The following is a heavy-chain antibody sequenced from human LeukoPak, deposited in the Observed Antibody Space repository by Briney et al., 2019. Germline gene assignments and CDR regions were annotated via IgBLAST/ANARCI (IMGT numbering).Heavy chain of an antibody. Sequence: KPSETLSLTCTCSGGSISSYYWSWIRQPPGKGLEWIGYIYYSGSTNYNPSLKSRVTISVDTSKNQFSLKLSSVAAADTAVYYCARRRTSSWGFDYWGQGTLVTVSS. CDR2: IYYSGST. CDR1: GGSISSYY. CDR3: ARRRTSSWGFDY. V-gene: IGHV4-59*08. D-gene: IGHD6-13*01. J-gene: IGHJ4*02.